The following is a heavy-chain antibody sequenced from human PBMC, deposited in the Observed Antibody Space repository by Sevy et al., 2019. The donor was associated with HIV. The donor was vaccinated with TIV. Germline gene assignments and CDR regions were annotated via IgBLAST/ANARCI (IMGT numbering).Heavy chain of an antibody. CDR2: SRNKAISYST. CDR1: GFIFNSYG. J-gene: IGHJ3*02. Sequence: GGSLRLSCAGSGFIFNSYGMSWVRQAPGKGLEWVGRSRNKAISYSTEYAASVKGRFTISRDDSTKSLYLQMNSLKTEDTAVYYCVRGGYCSGGSCYSVAFDIWGQGTMVTVSS. CDR3: VRGGYCSGGSCYSVAFDI. V-gene: IGHV3-72*01. D-gene: IGHD2-15*01.